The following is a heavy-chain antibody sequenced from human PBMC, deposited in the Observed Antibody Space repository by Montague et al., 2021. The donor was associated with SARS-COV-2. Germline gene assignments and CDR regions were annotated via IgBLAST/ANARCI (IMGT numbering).Heavy chain of an antibody. J-gene: IGHJ4*02. V-gene: IGHV4-39*02. CDR1: SGPIISSGYY. CDR2: IYYSGTT. CDR3: ARGMIRGVTTPFDY. D-gene: IGHD3-10*01. Sequence: SETLSLTCSVSSGPIISSGYYWGWIRQPPGKELEWIGNIYYSGTTYYNPSLQSRGTISVDTSKNHLSLRLSSVTAADTAVYFCARGMIRGVTTPFDYWGQGSQVTVFS.